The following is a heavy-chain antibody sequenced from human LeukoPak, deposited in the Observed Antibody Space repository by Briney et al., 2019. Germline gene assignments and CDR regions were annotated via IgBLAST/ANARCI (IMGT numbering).Heavy chain of an antibody. V-gene: IGHV4-39*01. D-gene: IGHD2-8*02. CDR3: TRLYWEEPDY. CDR1: GGSISSSSYY. J-gene: IGHJ4*02. Sequence: SETLSLTCTVSGGSISSSSYYWGWIRQPPGKGLEWIGNIYYSGSTYYNPSLKSRVTISVDTSKHQFSLRLSSVTAADTAVYYCTRLYWEEPDYWGQGTLVTVSS. CDR2: IYYSGST.